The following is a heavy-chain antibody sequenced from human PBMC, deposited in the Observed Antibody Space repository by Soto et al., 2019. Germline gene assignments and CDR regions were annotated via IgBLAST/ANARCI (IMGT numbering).Heavy chain of an antibody. CDR2: ISWNSGSI. D-gene: IGHD6-19*01. Sequence: GGSLRLSCAASGFTFDDYAMHWVRQAPGKGLEWVSGISWNSGSIGYADSVKGRFTISRDNAKNSLYLQMNSLRAEDTALYYCAKDMGSSGWHYYYYYYYMDVWGKGTTVTVSS. V-gene: IGHV3-9*01. CDR1: GFTFDDYA. J-gene: IGHJ6*03. CDR3: AKDMGSSGWHYYYYYYYMDV.